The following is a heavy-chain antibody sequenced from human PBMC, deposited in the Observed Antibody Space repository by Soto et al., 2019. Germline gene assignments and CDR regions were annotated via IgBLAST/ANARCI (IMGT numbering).Heavy chain of an antibody. Sequence: PVGSLRLSCAASGFTFSGYEMNWVRQAPGKGLEWVSYISSSGSTICYADSVKGRFTISRDNAKNSLYLQMNSLRAEDTAVYYCARDFPWFDPWGQGTLVTVSS. CDR2: ISSSGSTI. CDR1: GFTFSGYE. J-gene: IGHJ5*02. CDR3: ARDFPWFDP. V-gene: IGHV3-48*03.